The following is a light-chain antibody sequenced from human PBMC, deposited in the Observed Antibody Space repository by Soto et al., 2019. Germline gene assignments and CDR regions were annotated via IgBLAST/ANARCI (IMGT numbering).Light chain of an antibody. CDR3: CSFTSANTHV. J-gene: IGLJ1*01. CDR2: EVN. CDR1: SSDFGNYNL. Sequence: QSVLTQPASVSGSPGQSSTISCTGTSSDFGNYNLVSWYQQHPGKVPKLILFEVNKRPSGVSGRFSGSKSGNTASLTISGLQAEDEADYYCCSFTSANTHVFGTGTKPTVL. V-gene: IGLV2-23*02.